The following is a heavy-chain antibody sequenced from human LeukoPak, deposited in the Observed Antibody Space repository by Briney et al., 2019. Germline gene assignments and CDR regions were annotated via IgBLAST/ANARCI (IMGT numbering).Heavy chain of an antibody. D-gene: IGHD5-18*01. CDR3: AKDPYSYGSYFDY. CDR2: INWNGGST. J-gene: IGHJ4*02. CDR1: GFTFDDYG. Sequence: PGGSLRLSCAASGFTFDDYGMSWVRQAPGKGLEWVSGINWNGGSTGYADSVKGRFTISRDNSKNTLYLQMNSLRAEDTAMYYCAKDPYSYGSYFDYWGQGTLVTVSS. V-gene: IGHV3-20*04.